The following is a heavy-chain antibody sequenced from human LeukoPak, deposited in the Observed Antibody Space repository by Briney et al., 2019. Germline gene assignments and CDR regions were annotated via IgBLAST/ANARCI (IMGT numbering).Heavy chain of an antibody. CDR3: ANHFACGSTSCPPFDS. J-gene: IGHJ4*02. Sequence: GSLRISCSASGFTFNTFSMNWVRQAPGEGPEWVLSLSDNSNYIYYSDSVEGRFTISRDNAKNSLYQQMNSLRVEDTAVYYCANHFACGSTSCPPFDSWGQGTLVTVSS. CDR1: GFTFNTFS. D-gene: IGHD2-2*01. V-gene: IGHV3-21*01. CDR2: LSDNSNYI.